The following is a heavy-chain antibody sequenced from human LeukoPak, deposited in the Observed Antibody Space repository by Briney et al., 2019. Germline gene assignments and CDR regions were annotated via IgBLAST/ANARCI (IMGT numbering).Heavy chain of an antibody. V-gene: IGHV4-59*01. D-gene: IGHD5-18*01. CDR2: IYYSGST. Sequence: SETLSLTCTVSGGSISSYYWSWIRQPPGKGLEWIGYIYYSGSTNYNPSLKSRVTISVDTSKNQFSLKLSSVTAADTAVYYCAGDRGYSYGWGSAFDIWGQGTMVTVSS. CDR3: AGDRGYSYGWGSAFDI. J-gene: IGHJ3*02. CDR1: GGSISSYY.